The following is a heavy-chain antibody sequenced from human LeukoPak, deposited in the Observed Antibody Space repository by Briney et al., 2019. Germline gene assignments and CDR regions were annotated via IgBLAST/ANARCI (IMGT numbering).Heavy chain of an antibody. J-gene: IGHJ5*02. CDR1: GYTFTSSG. D-gene: IGHD3-10*01. CDR3: ARVGPLYYGPSNWFDP. Sequence: ASVKVSCKASGYTFTSSGISWVRQAPGQGLEWMGWISAYNGDTNYSQKLPARVTMPTDPSNRTTELEVRNLRSDDTAVYYCARVGPLYYGPSNWFDPWVQGTLVTVSS. CDR2: ISAYNGDT. V-gene: IGHV1-18*01.